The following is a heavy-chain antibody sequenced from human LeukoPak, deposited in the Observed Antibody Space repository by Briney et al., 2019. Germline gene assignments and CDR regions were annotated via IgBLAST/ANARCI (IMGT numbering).Heavy chain of an antibody. D-gene: IGHD6-19*01. J-gene: IGHJ5*02. CDR3: ARAGYSGGWYSNRGNWFDP. CDR2: IYPGDSGST. Sequence: HGESLKISCKGSGYSFISYWIGWVRQMPGKGLEWMGIIYPGDSGSTRYSPSFQGQVTISADKSISTAYLRWSSLKASDTAMYYCARAGYSGGWYSNRGNWFDPWGQGTLVTVSS. V-gene: IGHV5-51*01. CDR1: GYSFISYW.